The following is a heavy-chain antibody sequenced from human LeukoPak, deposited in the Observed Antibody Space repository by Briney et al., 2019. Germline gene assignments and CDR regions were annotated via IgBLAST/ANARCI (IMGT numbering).Heavy chain of an antibody. Sequence: GGTLRLSCAASGFTFSSYGMHWVRQAPGKGLEWVAVISYDGSNKYYADSVKGRFTISRDNSKNTLYLQMNSLRAEDTAVYYCAKDSGSFPETGIDYWGQGTLITVSS. CDR1: GFTFSSYG. CDR3: AKDSGSFPETGIDY. V-gene: IGHV3-30*18. CDR2: ISYDGSNK. D-gene: IGHD1-26*01. J-gene: IGHJ4*02.